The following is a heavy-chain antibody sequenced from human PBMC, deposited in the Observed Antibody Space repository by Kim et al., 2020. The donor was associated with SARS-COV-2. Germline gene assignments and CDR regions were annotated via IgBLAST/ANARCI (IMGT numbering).Heavy chain of an antibody. CDR1: GFTFGDYA. J-gene: IGHJ6*02. Sequence: GGSLRLSCAASGFTFGDYAMHWVRQAPGKGLEWVSGISWNSGSIGYADSVKGRFTISRDNAKNSLYLQMNSLRAEDTALYYCANSRSGRGYYYYGMDVWGQGTTVTVSS. CDR3: ANSRSGRGYYYYGMDV. D-gene: IGHD6-19*01. CDR2: ISWNSGSI. V-gene: IGHV3-9*01.